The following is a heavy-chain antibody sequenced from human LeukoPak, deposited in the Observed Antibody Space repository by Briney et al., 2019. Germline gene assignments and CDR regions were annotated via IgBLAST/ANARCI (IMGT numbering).Heavy chain of an antibody. CDR3: ARDRSGSYPYNWFDP. CDR2: IYYSGST. V-gene: IGHV4-59*01. Sequence: SETLSLTCTVSGGSISSYYWSWIRQPPGKGLEWIGNIYYSGSTNYNPSLKSRVTMSVDTSKNQFSLKLRSVTAADTAVYYCARDRSGSYPYNWFDPWGQGILVTVSS. J-gene: IGHJ5*02. D-gene: IGHD1-26*01. CDR1: GGSISSYY.